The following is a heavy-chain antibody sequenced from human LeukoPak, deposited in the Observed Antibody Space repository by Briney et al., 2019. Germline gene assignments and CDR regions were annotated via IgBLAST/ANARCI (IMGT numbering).Heavy chain of an antibody. J-gene: IGHJ4*02. CDR3: ARADGSGSYWAYPFDY. CDR1: GGSISSSNW. CDR2: IYHSGST. Sequence: SGTLSLTCAVSGGSISSSNWWSWVRQPPGKGLEWIGEIYHSGSTNYNPSLKSRVTISVDTSKNQFSLKLSSVTAADTAVYYCARADGSGSYWAYPFDYWGQGTLVTVSS. V-gene: IGHV4-4*02. D-gene: IGHD3-10*01.